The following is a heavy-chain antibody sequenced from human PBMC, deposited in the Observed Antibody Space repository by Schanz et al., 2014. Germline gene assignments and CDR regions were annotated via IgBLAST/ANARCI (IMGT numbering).Heavy chain of an antibody. V-gene: IGHV1-18*01. Sequence: QVLQVQSGSELKKPGTSVKVSCKASGYTFISYGINWVRQAPGQGLEWMGWISAYNGNTNYAQKLQGRVTMTTDTSTSTAYMELRSLRSDDTAVYYCATMWGYCTATACQILEVLDVWGQGTMVTVSS. J-gene: IGHJ3*01. CDR2: ISAYNGNT. CDR3: ATMWGYCTATACQILEVLDV. CDR1: GYTFISYG. D-gene: IGHD2-8*02.